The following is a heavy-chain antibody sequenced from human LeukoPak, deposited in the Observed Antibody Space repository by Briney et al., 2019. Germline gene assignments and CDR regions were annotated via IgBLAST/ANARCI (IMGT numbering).Heavy chain of an antibody. V-gene: IGHV1-18*01. CDR2: INAYNGNT. D-gene: IGHD4-17*01. CDR1: GYTFTSYG. Sequence: ASVKVSCKASGYTFTSYGISWVRQAPGQGLEWMGWINAYNGNTNYAQKFQGRVTMTTDTSTSTAYMELRSLRSDDTAVYYCARHDYGDYYFDYWGQGTLVTVSS. CDR3: ARHDYGDYYFDY. J-gene: IGHJ4*02.